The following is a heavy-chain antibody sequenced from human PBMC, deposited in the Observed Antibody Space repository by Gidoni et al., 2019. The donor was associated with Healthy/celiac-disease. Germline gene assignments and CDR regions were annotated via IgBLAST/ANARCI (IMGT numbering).Heavy chain of an antibody. V-gene: IGHV1-69*01. Sequence: IPIFGTANYAQKFQGRVTITADESTSTAYMELSSLRSEDTAVYYCARDHYYDSSLYWFDPWGQGTLVTVSS. CDR3: ARDHYYDSSLYWFDP. D-gene: IGHD3-22*01. J-gene: IGHJ5*02. CDR2: IPIFGTA.